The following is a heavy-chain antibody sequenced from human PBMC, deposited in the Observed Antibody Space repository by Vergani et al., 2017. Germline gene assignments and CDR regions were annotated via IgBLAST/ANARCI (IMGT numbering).Heavy chain of an antibody. Sequence: QVQLQESGPGLVKPSQTLSLTCTVSGGSISSGSYYWSWIRQPAGKGLEWIGRIYTSGSTNYNPSLKSRVTISVDTSKNQFSLKLSSVTAADTAVYYCARVVGVVPAAIETTGYYFDYWGQGTLVTVSS. CDR1: GGSISSGSYY. D-gene: IGHD2-2*02. V-gene: IGHV4-61*02. CDR3: ARVVGVVPAAIETTGYYFDY. CDR2: IYTSGST. J-gene: IGHJ4*02.